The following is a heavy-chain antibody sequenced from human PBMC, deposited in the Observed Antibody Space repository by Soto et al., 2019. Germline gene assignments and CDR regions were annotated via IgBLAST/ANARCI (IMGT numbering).Heavy chain of an antibody. CDR3: AKGHYDFWSGRLDY. Sequence: QVQLVESGGGVVQPGRSLRLSCAASGFTFSSYGMHWVRQAPGKGLEWVAVISYDGSNKYYADSVKGRFTISRDNSKNPLYLQMNSLRAEDTAVYYCAKGHYDFWSGRLDYWGQGTLFTVSS. CDR2: ISYDGSNK. J-gene: IGHJ4*02. V-gene: IGHV3-30*18. D-gene: IGHD3-3*01. CDR1: GFTFSSYG.